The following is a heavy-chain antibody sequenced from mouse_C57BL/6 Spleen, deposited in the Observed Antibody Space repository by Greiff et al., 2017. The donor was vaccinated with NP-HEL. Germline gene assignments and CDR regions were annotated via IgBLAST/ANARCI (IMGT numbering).Heavy chain of an antibody. V-gene: IGHV1-82*01. CDR2: IYPGGGGT. CDR3: ARGTVAPRYFDV. CDR1: GYAFSSSW. Sequence: VQLQQSGPELVKPGASVKLSCKASGYAFSSSWMNWVKQRPGQGLEWIGRIYPGGGGTNYNEKFKGKATLTADKSSSTAYMQLSSLTSEDSAVYYCARGTVAPRYFDVWGTGTTVTVSS. J-gene: IGHJ1*03. D-gene: IGHD1-1*01.